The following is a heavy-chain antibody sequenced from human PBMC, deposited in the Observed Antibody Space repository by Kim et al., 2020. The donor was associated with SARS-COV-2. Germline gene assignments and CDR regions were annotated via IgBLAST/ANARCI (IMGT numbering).Heavy chain of an antibody. CDR3: ARDIVTLRVWGSYRTYGMDV. CDR1: GFTFSSYW. CDR2: INSDGSST. D-gene: IGHD3-16*02. J-gene: IGHJ6*02. Sequence: GGSLRLSCAASGFTFSSYWMHWVRQAPGKGLVWVSRINSDGSSTSYADSVKGRFTISRDNAKNTLYLQMNSLRAEDTAVYYCARDIVTLRVWGSYRTYGMDVWGQGTTVTVSS. V-gene: IGHV3-74*01.